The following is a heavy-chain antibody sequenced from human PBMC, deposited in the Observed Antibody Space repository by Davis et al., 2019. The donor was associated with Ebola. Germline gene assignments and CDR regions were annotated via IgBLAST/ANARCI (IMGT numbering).Heavy chain of an antibody. Sequence: PGGSLRLSCAASGFTLSDYYMSWIRQAPGKGLEWVSYISSISSTISYADSVKGRFTISRDNAKNSLYLQLNSLRDEDTGGYYCARDRNDYTSYHYFYGMDVWGQGTTVSVSS. CDR1: GFTLSDYY. D-gene: IGHD4-11*01. J-gene: IGHJ6*02. V-gene: IGHV3-11*04. CDR2: ISSISSTI. CDR3: ARDRNDYTSYHYFYGMDV.